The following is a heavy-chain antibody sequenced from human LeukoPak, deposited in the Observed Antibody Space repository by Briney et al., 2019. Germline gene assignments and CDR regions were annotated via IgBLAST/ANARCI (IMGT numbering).Heavy chain of an antibody. CDR2: IYYSGST. J-gene: IGHJ4*02. CDR3: ARVFFEVYGAPFDY. D-gene: IGHD4-17*01. Sequence: SETLSLTCTVSGGSISSSSYYWGWIRQPPGKGLEWIGSIYYSGSTYYNPSLKSRVTISVDTSKNQFSLKLSSVTAADTAVYYCARVFFEVYGAPFDYWGQGTLVTVSS. V-gene: IGHV4-39*07. CDR1: GGSISSSSYY.